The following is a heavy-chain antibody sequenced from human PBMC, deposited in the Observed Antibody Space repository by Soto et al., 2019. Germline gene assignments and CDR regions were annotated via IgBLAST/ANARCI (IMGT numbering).Heavy chain of an antibody. CDR1: GFAFGNYP. CDR2: ISGSGGMT. D-gene: IGHD3-10*01. Sequence: EAQLLQSGGGLVPPGGSLRLSCVASGFAFGNYPMAWVRQTPGKGLQWISTISGSGGMTDYEDSVRGRFTGSIDHSKDTVHMQMTSLRADDTAVYYCAKDRTMARGIRAFDIWGQGTTVTISS. V-gene: IGHV3-23*01. J-gene: IGHJ3*02. CDR3: AKDRTMARGIRAFDI.